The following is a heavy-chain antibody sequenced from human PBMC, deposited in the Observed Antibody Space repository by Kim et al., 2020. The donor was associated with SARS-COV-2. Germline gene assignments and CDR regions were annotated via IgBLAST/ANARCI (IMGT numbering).Heavy chain of an antibody. CDR1: GFTFSSNA. J-gene: IGHJ4*02. V-gene: IGHV3-23*01. Sequence: GGSLRLSCAASGFTFSSNAMSWVRQAPGKGLEWVSAISGSGGSTYYADSVKGRFTISRDNSKNTLYLQMSSLRAEDTAVYYCAKGVPYDYVWGSYPLYYFDYWGQGTLVTVSS. CDR2: ISGSGGST. D-gene: IGHD3-16*02. CDR3: AKGVPYDYVWGSYPLYYFDY.